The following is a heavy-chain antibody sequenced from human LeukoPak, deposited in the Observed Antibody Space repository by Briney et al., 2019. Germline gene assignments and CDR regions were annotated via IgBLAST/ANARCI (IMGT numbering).Heavy chain of an antibody. CDR1: GYSFSSYW. CDR3: ARQDGDYDIDY. V-gene: IGHV5-51*01. CDR2: IYPGDSDT. Sequence: GESLKISCKGSGYSFSSYWIGWVRQMPGKGLEWMGIIYPGDSDTRYSPSFQGQVTILADKSISTAYLQWNSLKASDTAMYYCARQDGDYDIDYWGQGTLVTVSS. J-gene: IGHJ4*02. D-gene: IGHD4-17*01.